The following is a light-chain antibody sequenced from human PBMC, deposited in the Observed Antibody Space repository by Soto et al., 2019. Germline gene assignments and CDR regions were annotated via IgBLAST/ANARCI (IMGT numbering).Light chain of an antibody. CDR3: QQYNNWSGT. CDR1: QSVGGN. CDR2: GAS. Sequence: EIVMTQSPATLSVSPGERATLSCRASQSVGGNLAWYQQKRGQAPRLLISGASTRATGIPARFSGSGSGTEFTLTISSLQSEDFAVYYCQQYNNWSGTFGQGTKVEIK. V-gene: IGKV3-15*01. J-gene: IGKJ1*01.